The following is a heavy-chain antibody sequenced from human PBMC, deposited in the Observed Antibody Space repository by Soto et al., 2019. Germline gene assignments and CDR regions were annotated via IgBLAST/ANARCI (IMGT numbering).Heavy chain of an antibody. Sequence: EVQLLEAGGGLVQPGGSLRLSCAASGFSFRDDGMSWVRQAPGKGLEWLSAIIGIGDTAYYADSVKGRFTISRDNSKKTLYLQLNDLGAEDTAIYYCAKDYDYGDSLPFDYWGQGTLVTVSS. J-gene: IGHJ4*02. CDR2: IIGIGDTA. CDR1: GFSFRDDG. D-gene: IGHD4-17*01. V-gene: IGHV3-23*01. CDR3: AKDYDYGDSLPFDY.